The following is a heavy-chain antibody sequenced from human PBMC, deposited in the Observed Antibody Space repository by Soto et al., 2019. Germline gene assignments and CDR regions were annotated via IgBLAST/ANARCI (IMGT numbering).Heavy chain of an antibody. CDR1: GYPFTSYG. D-gene: IGHD5-12*01. CDR2: ISAYNGKR. CDR3: ARGRIVASIHDAFEI. J-gene: IGHJ3*02. Sequence: QGQLLQSGDEVKTPGASVRVSCRASGYPFTSYGISWVRQAPGQGLEWVAWISAYNGKRDTAQKFQDRVTMTLDTPPDTAHMDLGDLTSADTAVYYCARGRIVASIHDAFEIWGQGTKVTVSS. V-gene: IGHV1-18*01.